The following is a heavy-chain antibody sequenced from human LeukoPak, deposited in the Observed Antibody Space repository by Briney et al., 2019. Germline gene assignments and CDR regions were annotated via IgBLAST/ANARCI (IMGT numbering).Heavy chain of an antibody. J-gene: IGHJ5*02. D-gene: IGHD1-26*01. CDR3: ARVNVGNWFDP. CDR2: IYYSGST. Sequence: PSETLSLTCTVSGGSISSSSYYWGWIRQPPGKGLEWIGSIYYSGSTYYNPSLKSRVTISVDTSKNQFSLKLNSVTPDDTAIYYCARVNVGNWFDPWGQGTLVTVSS. CDR1: GGSISSSSYY. V-gene: IGHV4-39*01.